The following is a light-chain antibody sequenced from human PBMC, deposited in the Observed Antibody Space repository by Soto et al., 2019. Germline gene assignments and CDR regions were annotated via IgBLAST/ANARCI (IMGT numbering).Light chain of an antibody. CDR2: GAS. CDR1: QDVSRY. CDR3: QQLNSYPLT. J-gene: IGKJ4*01. V-gene: IGKV1-9*01. Sequence: QLTQSPSSLSASVGDRVTITCRASQDVSRYLAWYQQKAGKAPKLLIYGASTLQSGVPSRFSGSGSGTDFTLTISSLQPEDFATYYCQQLNSYPLTFGGGTKVEIK.